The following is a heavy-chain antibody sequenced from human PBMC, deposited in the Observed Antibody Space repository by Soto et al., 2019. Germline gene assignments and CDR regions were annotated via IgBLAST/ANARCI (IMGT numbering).Heavy chain of an antibody. D-gene: IGHD5-18*01. J-gene: IGHJ4*02. CDR1: GFTFSSYS. CDR3: ARDPGYSYGTQFDY. CDR2: ISSSSSTI. V-gene: IGHV3-48*04. Sequence: SGGSLRLSCAASGFTFSSYSMNWVRQAPGKGLEWVSYISSSSSTIYYADSVKGRFAISRDNAKNSLYLQMNSLRAEDTALYYCARDPGYSYGTQFDYWGQRTLVTVSS.